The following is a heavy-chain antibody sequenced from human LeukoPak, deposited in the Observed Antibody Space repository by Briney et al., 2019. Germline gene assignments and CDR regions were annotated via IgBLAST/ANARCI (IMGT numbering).Heavy chain of an antibody. D-gene: IGHD5-18*01. Sequence: SGGSLRLSCAASGFTFSSYAMHWVRQAPGKGLEWVAVISYDGSNKYYADSVKGRFTISRDNAKNSLYLQMNSLRAEDTAVYYCARAVDTAMGYYYYYMDVWGKGTTVTVSS. J-gene: IGHJ6*03. CDR3: ARAVDTAMGYYYYYMDV. V-gene: IGHV3-30*04. CDR1: GFTFSSYA. CDR2: ISYDGSNK.